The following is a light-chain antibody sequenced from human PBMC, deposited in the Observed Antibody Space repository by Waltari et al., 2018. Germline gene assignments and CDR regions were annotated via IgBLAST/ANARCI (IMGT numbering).Light chain of an antibody. Sequence: DIVMTQSPDSLAVSLGERATINCKSSQSVLYRSNNKNCLAWYQQKPGQSPKLLIYWTSTRESGVPDRFSGGGSGTDFTLTISSLQAEDVAVYYCQQYYTTPPTFSGGTKVEIK. V-gene: IGKV4-1*01. CDR2: WTS. J-gene: IGKJ4*01. CDR1: QSVLYRSNNKNC. CDR3: QQYYTTPPT.